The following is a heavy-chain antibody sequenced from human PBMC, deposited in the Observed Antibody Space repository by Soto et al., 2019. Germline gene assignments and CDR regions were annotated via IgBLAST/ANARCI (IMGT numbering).Heavy chain of an antibody. J-gene: IGHJ4*02. Sequence: QLQLQESGPGLVKPSETLSLTCTVSGGSISSSSYYWGWIRQPPGKGLEWIGSIYYSGSPYYNPSLKGRVTISVDTSKNQFSLKLSSVTAADTAVYYCARQTNYYGSGSYQYYFDYWGQGTPVTVSS. CDR2: IYYSGSP. CDR3: ARQTNYYGSGSYQYYFDY. CDR1: GGSISSSSYY. D-gene: IGHD3-10*01. V-gene: IGHV4-39*01.